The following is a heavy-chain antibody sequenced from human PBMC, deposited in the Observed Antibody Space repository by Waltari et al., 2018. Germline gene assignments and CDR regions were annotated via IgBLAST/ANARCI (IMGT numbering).Heavy chain of an antibody. CDR1: GGSISSHY. CDR3: ARNGAIVVVPAVPYYFDY. CDR2: IYYSGST. Sequence: QVQLQESGPGLVKPSETLSLTCTVSGGSISSHYWSWIRQPPGKGLEWIGYIYYSGSTNYNPSLKSRVTISVDTSKNQFSLKLSSVTAADTAVYYCARNGAIVVVPAVPYYFDYWGQGTLVTVSS. D-gene: IGHD2-2*01. V-gene: IGHV4-59*11. J-gene: IGHJ4*02.